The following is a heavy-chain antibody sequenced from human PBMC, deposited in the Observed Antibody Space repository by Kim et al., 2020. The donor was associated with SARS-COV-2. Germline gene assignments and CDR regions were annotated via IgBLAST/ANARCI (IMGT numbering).Heavy chain of an antibody. J-gene: IGHJ4*02. CDR3: SRHSGKHRDRGFDN. V-gene: IGHV3-73*01. CDR2: IRSKPNNYAT. CDR1: GFTFSASA. Sequence: GGSLKLSCAASGFTFSASAMHWVRQASGKGLEWVGRIRSKPNNYATSYAASVTGRFTISRDDSTNTVYLQMDSLKTDDTAVYFCSRHSGKHRDRGFDNWGQGTLVTVSS. D-gene: IGHD2-21*02.